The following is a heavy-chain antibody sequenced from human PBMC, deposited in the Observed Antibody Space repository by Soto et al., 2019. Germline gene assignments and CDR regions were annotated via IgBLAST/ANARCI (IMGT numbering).Heavy chain of an antibody. Sequence: QVQLQESGPGLVKPSQTLSLTCTVSGGSISSGDYYWSWIRQPPGKGLGWIGYIYYSGSTYYNPSLKSRVTISVDTSKNQFSLKLSSVTAADTAVYYCARDHYVYDILTGYGYYYGMDVWGQGTTVTVSS. CDR2: IYYSGST. CDR1: GGSISSGDYY. J-gene: IGHJ6*02. V-gene: IGHV4-30-4*01. D-gene: IGHD3-9*01. CDR3: ARDHYVYDILTGYGYYYGMDV.